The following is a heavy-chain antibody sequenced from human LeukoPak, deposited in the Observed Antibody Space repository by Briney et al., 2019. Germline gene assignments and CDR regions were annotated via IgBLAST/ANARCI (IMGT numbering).Heavy chain of an antibody. Sequence: GGSLRLSCAASGFAFSDYWMYWVRQAPGKGLVWISNINENGSTAYSESVKGRFTISRDKSKNKMYLKMNSLRAEDTAVYYCARVRGGNWGQGTLVTVSS. CDR2: INENGST. CDR3: ARVRGGN. D-gene: IGHD3-16*01. J-gene: IGHJ4*02. CDR1: GFAFSDYW. V-gene: IGHV3-74*01.